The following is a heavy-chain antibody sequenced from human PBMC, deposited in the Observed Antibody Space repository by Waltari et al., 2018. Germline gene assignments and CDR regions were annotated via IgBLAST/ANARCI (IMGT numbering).Heavy chain of an antibody. CDR3: ARDEGWLLFPYYAMDV. CDR2: ISDEGSAK. Sequence: QGQLVESGGGVVQPGRSLSLSCPASGVTFRSSAIHWVRQAPGKGLEWVALISDEGSAKFYADPVKGRFAISRDNSKDTLYLQMNSLRAEDTAVYYCARDEGWLLFPYYAMDVWGQGATVTVS. J-gene: IGHJ6*02. D-gene: IGHD2-2*01. CDR1: GVTFRSSA. V-gene: IGHV3-30*01.